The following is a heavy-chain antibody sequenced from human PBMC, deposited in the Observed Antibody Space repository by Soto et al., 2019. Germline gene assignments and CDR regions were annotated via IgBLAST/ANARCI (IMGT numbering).Heavy chain of an antibody. V-gene: IGHV1-18*01. CDR3: ARGRYGDY. D-gene: IGHD1-1*01. CDR1: GYGFTTYG. J-gene: IGHJ4*02. Sequence: QVHLVQSGAEVKKPGASVKVSCKGSGYGFTTYGITWVRQAPGQGLEWMAWISAHNGNTNYAQKLQGIGTVTRDTSTSPAYMELRSLRSDDTAVYYCARGRYGDYWGQGALVTVSS. CDR2: ISAHNGNT.